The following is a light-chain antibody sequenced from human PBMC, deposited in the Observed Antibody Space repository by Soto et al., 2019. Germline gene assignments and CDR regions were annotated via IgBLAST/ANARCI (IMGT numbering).Light chain of an antibody. J-gene: IGKJ4*01. CDR1: HSVSSD. CDR3: QQRNRWPLT. CDR2: DAS. V-gene: IGKV3-11*01. Sequence: EIVLTQSPVTLSLSPGERATLSCRASHSVSSDLLWYQQKPGQSPRLLISDASNRATGIAARFSGSGSGTDFILTISSLEPEDFAVYYCQQRNRWPLTFGGGTRVEIK.